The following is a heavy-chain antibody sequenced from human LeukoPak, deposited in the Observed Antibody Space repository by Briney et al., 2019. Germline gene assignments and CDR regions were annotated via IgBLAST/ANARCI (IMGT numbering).Heavy chain of an antibody. D-gene: IGHD3-10*01. J-gene: IGHJ4*02. V-gene: IGHV3-43*01. CDR3: AREAPNYYGSGSSLDY. CDR2: ISWDGGST. Sequence: PGGSLRLSCAASGFTFDDYTMHWVRQAPGKGLEWVSLISWDGGSTYYADSVKGRFTISRDNSKNTLYLQMNSLRAEDTAVYYCAREAPNYYGSGSSLDYWGQGTLVTVSS. CDR1: GFTFDDYT.